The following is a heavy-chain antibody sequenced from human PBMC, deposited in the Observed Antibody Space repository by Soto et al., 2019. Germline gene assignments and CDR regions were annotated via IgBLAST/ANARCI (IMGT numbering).Heavy chain of an antibody. J-gene: IGHJ6*01. CDR2: IIPIFGTA. V-gene: IGHV1-69*01. Sequence: QVQLVQSGAEVKKPGSSVKVSCKASGGTFSSYAISWVRQAPGQGLEWMGGIIPIFGTANYAQKFQGRVTITADESTSTAYMELSSLRSEYTAVYYCARDRKGYYGSGSRNYYYYYGMDVWGQGTTVTVSS. CDR3: ARDRKGYYGSGSRNYYYYYGMDV. CDR1: GGTFSSYA. D-gene: IGHD3-10*01.